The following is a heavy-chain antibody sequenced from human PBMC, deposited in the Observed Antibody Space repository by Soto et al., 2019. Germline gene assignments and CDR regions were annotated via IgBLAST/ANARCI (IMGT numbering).Heavy chain of an antibody. CDR2: IIPIFGTA. V-gene: IGHV1-69*13. CDR3: ARRVYNWNYVGPHFDY. Sequence: GASVKVSCKASGGTFSSYAISWVRQAPGQGLEWMGGIIPIFGTANYAQKFQGRVTITADESTSTAYMELSSLRSEDTAVYYCARRVYNWNYVGPHFDYWGQGTLVTVSS. J-gene: IGHJ4*02. D-gene: IGHD1-7*01. CDR1: GGTFSSYA.